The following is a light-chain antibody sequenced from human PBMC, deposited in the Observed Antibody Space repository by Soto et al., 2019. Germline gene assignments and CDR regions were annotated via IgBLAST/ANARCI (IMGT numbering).Light chain of an antibody. V-gene: IGLV2-14*01. J-gene: IGLJ1*01. Sequence: SVLTQPASVSGSPGQSITISCTGTSSDVGGYNYVSWYQQHPGKAPKLMIYEVSNRPSGVSNRFSGSKSGNTASLTISGLQAEDEADYYCSSYTSSSTLDVFGTGTKVTV. CDR1: SSDVGGYNY. CDR2: EVS. CDR3: SSYTSSSTLDV.